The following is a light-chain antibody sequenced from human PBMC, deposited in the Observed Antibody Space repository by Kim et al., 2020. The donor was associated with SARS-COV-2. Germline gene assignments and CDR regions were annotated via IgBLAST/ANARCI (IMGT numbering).Light chain of an antibody. CDR1: QSINSY. Sequence: DIQMTQSPSSLSASVGDRVTITCRASQSINSYLNWYQQKPGKAPKLLIYAASTLQSGVPSRFSGSGSGTDFTLTISSLQPEDFATYYCHQSYSSPPWAFGQGTKVDIK. V-gene: IGKV1-39*01. CDR2: AAS. CDR3: HQSYSSPPWA. J-gene: IGKJ1*01.